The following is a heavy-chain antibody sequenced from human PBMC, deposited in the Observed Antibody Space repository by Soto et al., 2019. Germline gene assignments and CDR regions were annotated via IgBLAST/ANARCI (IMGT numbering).Heavy chain of an antibody. CDR2: MNPNSGNT. CDR1: GYTFTSYD. Sequence: GASVKVSCKASGYTFTSYDINWVRQATGQGLEWMGWMNPNSGNTGYAQKFQGRVTMTRNTSISTAYMELSSLRSEDTAVYYCARKLRGAYYDSSGYYKLDYWGQGTLVTVSS. J-gene: IGHJ4*02. V-gene: IGHV1-8*01. CDR3: ARKLRGAYYDSSGYYKLDY. D-gene: IGHD3-22*01.